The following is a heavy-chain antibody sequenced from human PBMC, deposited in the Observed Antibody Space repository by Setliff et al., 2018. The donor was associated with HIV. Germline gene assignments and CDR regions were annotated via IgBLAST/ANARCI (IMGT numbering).Heavy chain of an antibody. CDR1: GDSIGDYY. D-gene: IGHD3-10*01. V-gene: IGHV4-4*07. Sequence: SETLSLTCTVSGDSIGDYYWNWIRQLAGKGLEWIGRVYASAYSNYNPSLKSRVTMSVDTSQNQFSLKLRSGNAADTSVYYCARDWVTRSNYYGSGSPWYFDFWGRGILVTVSS. J-gene: IGHJ2*01. CDR2: VYASAYS. CDR3: ARDWVTRSNYYGSGSPWYFDF.